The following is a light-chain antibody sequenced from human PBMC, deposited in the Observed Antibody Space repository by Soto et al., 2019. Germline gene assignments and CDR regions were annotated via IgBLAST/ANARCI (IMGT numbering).Light chain of an antibody. CDR3: QQYGRSPA. Sequence: EIGLTQSPGTLSLSPGERATLSCRARQSVTSSYLAWYQQKPGQDPRLLIYGASSRATGIPDRFSGSGSMTDFTLNISRMEPEDCAVYYCQQYGRSPAFGVGTKVQIK. CDR2: GAS. J-gene: IGKJ4*01. CDR1: QSVTSSY. V-gene: IGKV3-20*01.